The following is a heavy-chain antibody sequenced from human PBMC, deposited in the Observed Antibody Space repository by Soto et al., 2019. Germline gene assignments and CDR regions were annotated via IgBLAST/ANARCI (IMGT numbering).Heavy chain of an antibody. CDR3: AVVDSTGNWFDP. D-gene: IGHD6-25*01. Sequence: SETLSLTCTVSGGSISSSDFYWGWLRQTPGKGLEFIGSMYYSGSTYYNPSLKSRLTISVDTSKNQFTLKLISVTAADTAVYYCAVVDSTGNWFDPCGEGALVTV. J-gene: IGHJ5*02. V-gene: IGHV4-39*01. CDR1: GGSISSSDFY. CDR2: MYYSGST.